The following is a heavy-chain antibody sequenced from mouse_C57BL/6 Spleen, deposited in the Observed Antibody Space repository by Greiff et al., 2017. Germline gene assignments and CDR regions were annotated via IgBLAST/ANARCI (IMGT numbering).Heavy chain of an antibody. Sequence: QVQLQQPGAELVMPGASVKLSCKASGYTFTSYWMHWVKQRPGQGLEWIGEIDPSDSYTNYNQKFKGKSTLTVDKPSSTAYMQLSSLTSEDSAVYYCARGTTVVGYFDVWGTGTTVTVSS. CDR1: GYTFTSYW. V-gene: IGHV1-69*01. CDR2: IDPSDSYT. CDR3: ARGTTVVGYFDV. J-gene: IGHJ1*03. D-gene: IGHD1-1*01.